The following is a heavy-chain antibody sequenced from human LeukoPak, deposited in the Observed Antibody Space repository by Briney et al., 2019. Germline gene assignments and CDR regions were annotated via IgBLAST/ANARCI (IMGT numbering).Heavy chain of an antibody. CDR1: GFTFSSYE. V-gene: IGHV3-20*04. J-gene: IGHJ4*02. CDR2: INWNGGST. Sequence: PGGSLRLSCAASGFTFSSYEMNWVRQAPGKRLEWVSGINWNGGSTGYADSVKGRFTISRDNAKNSLYLQMNSLRAEDTAVYFCARGGVDHYGSGTYYLMYYFDHWGQGALVTVSS. D-gene: IGHD3-10*01. CDR3: ARGGVDHYGSGTYYLMYYFDH.